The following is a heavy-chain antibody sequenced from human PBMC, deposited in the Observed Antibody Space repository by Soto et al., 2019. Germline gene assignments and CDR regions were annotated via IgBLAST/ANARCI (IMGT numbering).Heavy chain of an antibody. J-gene: IGHJ4*02. CDR3: ARSTITMIVVVITPLDY. V-gene: IGHV1-18*01. Sequence: GASVKVSCKASGYTFTSYGISWVRQAPGQGLEWMGWISAYNGNTNYAQKLQGRVTMTTDTSTSTAYMELRSLRSDDTAVYYCARSTITMIVVVITPLDYWGQGTLVTVSS. CDR2: ISAYNGNT. D-gene: IGHD3-22*01. CDR1: GYTFTSYG.